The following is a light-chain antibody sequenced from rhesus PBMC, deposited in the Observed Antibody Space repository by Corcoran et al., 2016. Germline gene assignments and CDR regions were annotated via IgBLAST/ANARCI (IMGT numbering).Light chain of an antibody. J-gene: IGLJ1*01. Sequence: QAAPTQSPSVSGSPGQSVTISCTGSNSDSGGYDRVSWYQQHPGRVPKLMIFEVSKRASGVSDRFSGSKSANTASLTISGLQAEDEADYYCYSYVSGDTVIFGTGTRLTVL. CDR2: EVS. CDR3: YSYVSGDTVI. V-gene: IGLV2-13*03. CDR1: NSDSGGYDR.